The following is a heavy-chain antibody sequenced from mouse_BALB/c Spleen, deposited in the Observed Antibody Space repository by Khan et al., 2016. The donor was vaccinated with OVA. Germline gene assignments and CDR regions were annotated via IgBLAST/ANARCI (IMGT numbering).Heavy chain of an antibody. Sequence: EVQLVQSGPGLVKPSQSLSLTCTVTGYSITSNYARNWIRQLPGNKLEWMGFISYSGSTSYNPSLKSRISITRDTSTNPFFLQLTSLTTEDTATDYCARKNYYGYGVDYWGQGTLVTVSA. J-gene: IGHJ4*01. CDR1: GYSITSNYA. CDR2: ISYSGST. D-gene: IGHD1-1*01. V-gene: IGHV3-2*02. CDR3: ARKNYYGYGVDY.